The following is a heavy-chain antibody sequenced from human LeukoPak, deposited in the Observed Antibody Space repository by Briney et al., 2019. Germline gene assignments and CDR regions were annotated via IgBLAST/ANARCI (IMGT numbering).Heavy chain of an antibody. CDR3: ARQQGDGVALDY. CDR1: GYSFTTYW. CDR2: IFPGDSDT. J-gene: IGHJ4*02. V-gene: IGHV5-51*01. D-gene: IGHD2-15*01. Sequence: KRGESLKISCKGSGYSFTTYWIGWVRQLPGEGLEWLGIIFPGDSDTRYSPSFQGQVTISADKSVTTAYLQWSSLKASDTAIYYCARQQGDGVALDYWGQGTLVTVSS.